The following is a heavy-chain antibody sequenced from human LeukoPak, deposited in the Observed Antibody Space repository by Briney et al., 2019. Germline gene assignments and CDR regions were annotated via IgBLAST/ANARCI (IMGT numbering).Heavy chain of an antibody. CDR3: ARISLGAIWGYYYGMDV. CDR2: IIPIFDTA. Sequence: AAVKVSCKASGGTFSSYSISWVRQAPGQGLEWMGGIIPIFDTADYAQKFQGRVTITADESTSTAYMELSSLRSEDTAVFYCARISLGAIWGYYYGMDVWGQGTTVTVSS. V-gene: IGHV1-69*13. J-gene: IGHJ6*02. D-gene: IGHD1-26*01. CDR1: GGTFSSYS.